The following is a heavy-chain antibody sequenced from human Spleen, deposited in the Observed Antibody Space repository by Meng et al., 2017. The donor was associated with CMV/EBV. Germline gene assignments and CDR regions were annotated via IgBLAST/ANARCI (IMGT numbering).Heavy chain of an antibody. V-gene: IGHV1-2*02. J-gene: IGHJ4*02. CDR2: IHPHRGDT. D-gene: IGHD7-27*01. Sequence: ASVKVSCKASGYTFTANYFRWVRQAPGQGLEWMGWIHPHRGDTNYAQQFQGRVTLTRDTSINTGYMELTRLTSDDTAVYYCARDNNWGPDYWGQGTLVTVSS. CDR3: ARDNNWGPDY. CDR1: GYTFTANY.